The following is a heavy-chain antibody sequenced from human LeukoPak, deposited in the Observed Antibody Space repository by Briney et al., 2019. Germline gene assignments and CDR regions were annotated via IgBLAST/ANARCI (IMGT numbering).Heavy chain of an antibody. Sequence: GGSLRLSCAASGFTFSNYWMNWVRQAPGKGLEWVDNIREDGSERQYVASVKGRFTISRDNAKNTLDLQMNSLRAEDTALYYCARDNYGAKDYWGQGTLVSVSS. CDR3: ARDNYGAKDY. D-gene: IGHD4-17*01. J-gene: IGHJ4*02. CDR1: GFTFSNYW. V-gene: IGHV3-7*01. CDR2: IREDGSER.